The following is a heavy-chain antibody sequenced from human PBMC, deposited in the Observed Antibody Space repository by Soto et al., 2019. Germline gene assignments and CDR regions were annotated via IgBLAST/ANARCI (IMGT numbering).Heavy chain of an antibody. Sequence: PGESLKISCKGSGYSFTSYWIGWVRQMPGKGLEWMGIIYPGDSDTRYSPSFQGQVTISADKSISTAYLQWSSLRASDTAMYYCARPSNYYDSSGYYDYWGQGTLVTVSS. V-gene: IGHV5-51*01. CDR2: IYPGDSDT. J-gene: IGHJ4*02. CDR3: ARPSNYYDSSGYYDY. CDR1: GYSFTSYW. D-gene: IGHD3-22*01.